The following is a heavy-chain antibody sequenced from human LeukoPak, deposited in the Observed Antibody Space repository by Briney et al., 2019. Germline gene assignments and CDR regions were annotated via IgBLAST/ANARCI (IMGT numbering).Heavy chain of an antibody. V-gene: IGHV3-74*01. D-gene: IGHD3-10*01. CDR2: INGDGTTT. CDR3: ARGTVTMVDY. J-gene: IGHJ4*02. CDR1: GFTLSSYW. Sequence: GGSLRLSCAASGFTLSSYWMHWVRQAPGKGLVWVSRINGDGTTTTYADSVKGRFTISRDNAKNTLYLQMNSLRAGDTAVYYCARGTVTMVDYWGQGTLVTVSS.